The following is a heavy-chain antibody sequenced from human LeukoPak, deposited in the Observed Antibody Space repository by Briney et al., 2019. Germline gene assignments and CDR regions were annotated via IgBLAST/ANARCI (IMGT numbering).Heavy chain of an antibody. Sequence: GESLQISCQGSGYSFTSYWIGGVRQVPGKGLEGMGIIYPGDSDTRYSPSFQGQVTISADKSISTAYLQWSSLKASDTAMYYCARQGYDGFDYWGQGTLVTVSS. V-gene: IGHV5-51*01. D-gene: IGHD5-12*01. J-gene: IGHJ4*02. CDR2: IYPGDSDT. CDR1: GYSFTSYW. CDR3: ARQGYDGFDY.